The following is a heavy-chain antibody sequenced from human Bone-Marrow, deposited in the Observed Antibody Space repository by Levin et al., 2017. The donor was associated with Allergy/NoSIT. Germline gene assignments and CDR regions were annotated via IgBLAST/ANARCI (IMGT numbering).Heavy chain of an antibody. D-gene: IGHD6-13*01. CDR1: GFSLNADGEG. V-gene: IGHV2-5*02. J-gene: IGHJ1*01. CDR2: IYWDDDK. CDR3: VHISGSWSSLFQH. Sequence: GSGPTLVKPTQTLTLTCSFSGFSLNADGEGVGWIRQPPGKALEWLAHIYWDDDKRHSPALKGRVTITKDTSRAHVVLTMTNMAPVDTGTYYCVHISGSWSSLFQHWGQGTQVTVSS.